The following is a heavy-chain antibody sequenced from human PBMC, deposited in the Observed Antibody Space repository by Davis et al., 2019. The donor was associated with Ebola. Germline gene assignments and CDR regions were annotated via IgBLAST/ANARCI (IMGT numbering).Heavy chain of an antibody. CDR1: GFTFGTYA. CDR2: ISGSGGST. V-gene: IGHV3-23*01. Sequence: PGGSLRLSCAASGFTFGTYAMTWVRQAPGKGLEWVSGISGSGGSTSYADSVKGRFTISRDNAKNTLYLQMNSLRAEDTAVYYCARGLSLWGQGTTVTVSS. J-gene: IGHJ6*02. CDR3: ARGLSL.